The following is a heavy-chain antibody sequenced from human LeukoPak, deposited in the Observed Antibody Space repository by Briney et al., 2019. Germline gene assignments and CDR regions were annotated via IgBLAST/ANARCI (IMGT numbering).Heavy chain of an antibody. Sequence: GGSLRLSCAASGFTFSSYAMSWVRQAPGKGLEWVSTISGSGGSTYYADSVKGRFIISRDNSKNTLYLQMNSLRAEDTAAYYCAKLWDSGTYFYFDYWGQGTLVTVSS. CDR2: ISGSGGST. CDR1: GFTFSSYA. D-gene: IGHD1-26*01. CDR3: AKLWDSGTYFYFDY. J-gene: IGHJ4*02. V-gene: IGHV3-23*01.